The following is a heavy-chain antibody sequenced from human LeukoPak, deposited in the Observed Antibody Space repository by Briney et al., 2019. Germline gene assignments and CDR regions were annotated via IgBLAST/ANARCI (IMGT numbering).Heavy chain of an antibody. V-gene: IGHV3-11*01. Sequence: GGSLRLSCAASGFTFSDYYMSWIRQAPGKGLEWVSYISSSGSTIFYADSVKGRFTMSRDNAKNSLYLQMNSLRAEDTAVYYCARGFRDSSSWANFDYWGQGTLVTVSS. J-gene: IGHJ4*02. CDR3: ARGFRDSSSWANFDY. CDR1: GFTFSDYY. CDR2: ISSSGSTI. D-gene: IGHD6-13*01.